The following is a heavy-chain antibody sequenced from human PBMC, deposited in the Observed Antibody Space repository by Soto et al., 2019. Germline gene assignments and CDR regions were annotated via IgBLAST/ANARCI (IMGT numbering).Heavy chain of an antibody. CDR3: AKDLMATSYYYYYYGMDV. V-gene: IGHV3-23*01. Sequence: GGSLRLSCAASGFTFSSYAMSWVRQAPGKGLEWVSAISGSGGSTYYADSVKGRFTISRDNSKNTLYLQMNSLRAEDTAVYYCAKDLMATSYYYYYYGMDVWGQGTTVTVSS. J-gene: IGHJ6*02. CDR1: GFTFSSYA. D-gene: IGHD5-12*01. CDR2: ISGSGGST.